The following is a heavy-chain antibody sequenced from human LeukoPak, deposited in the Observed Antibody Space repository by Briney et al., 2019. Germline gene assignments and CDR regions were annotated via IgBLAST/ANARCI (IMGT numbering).Heavy chain of an antibody. CDR3: ARVILQRQLVRFDP. Sequence: SETLSLTCAVSGYSISSGYYWGWIRQPPGKGLEWIGSIYHSGSTYYNPSLKSRVTISVDTSKNQFSLKLSSVTAADTAVYYCARVILQRQLVRFDPWGQGTLVTVSS. CDR1: GYSISSGYY. CDR2: IYHSGST. J-gene: IGHJ5*02. D-gene: IGHD6-13*01. V-gene: IGHV4-38-2*01.